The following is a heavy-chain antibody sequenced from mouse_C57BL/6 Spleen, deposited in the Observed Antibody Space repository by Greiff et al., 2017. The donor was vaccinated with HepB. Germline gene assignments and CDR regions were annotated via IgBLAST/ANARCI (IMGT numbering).Heavy chain of an antibody. CDR3: ARGWRFAY. Sequence: EAQVVESGGGLVKPGGSLKLSCAASGFTFSSYAMSWVRQTPEKRLEWVATISDGGSYTYYPDNVKGRFTISRDNAKNNLYLQMSHLKSEDTAMYNCARGWRFAYWGQGTLVTVSA. J-gene: IGHJ3*01. CDR1: GFTFSSYA. V-gene: IGHV5-4*01. CDR2: ISDGGSYT.